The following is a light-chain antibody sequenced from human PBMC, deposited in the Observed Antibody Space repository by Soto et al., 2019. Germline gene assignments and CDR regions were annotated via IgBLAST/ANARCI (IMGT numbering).Light chain of an antibody. CDR3: QQYNNWPWT. CDR1: QSISSN. V-gene: IGKV3-15*01. Sequence: EIVMTQSPATLSVSPGERATLSCRTSQSISSNLAWYQQKPGQAPRLLIYDASTRATGIPARYSGSGSGTEFTLTISSLQSEDFAVYHCQQYNNWPWTFGQGTKVEIK. J-gene: IGKJ1*01. CDR2: DAS.